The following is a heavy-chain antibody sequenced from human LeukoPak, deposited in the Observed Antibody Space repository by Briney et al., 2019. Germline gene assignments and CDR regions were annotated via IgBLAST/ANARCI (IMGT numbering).Heavy chain of an antibody. CDR2: IYHSGST. J-gene: IGHJ4*02. V-gene: IGHV4-4*02. D-gene: IGHD3/OR15-3a*01. CDR3: ARETAWPENTPMILFSYF. CDR1: GGSISSSNW. Sequence: SETLSLTCAVSGGSISSSNWWSWVRQPPGKGLEWIGEIYHSGSTNYNPSLESRVTMSADTSGIHFSLNLTSVTAADTAVYYCARETAWPENTPMILFSYFWGRGILVTVSS.